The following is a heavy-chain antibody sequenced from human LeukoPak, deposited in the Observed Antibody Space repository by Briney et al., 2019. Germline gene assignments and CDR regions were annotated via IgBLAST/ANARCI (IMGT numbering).Heavy chain of an antibody. CDR1: GGSFSGYY. D-gene: IGHD3-10*01. V-gene: IGHV4-34*01. CDR2: INHSGST. J-gene: IGHJ6*03. CDR3: AREAGYGSGSKYYYYYMDV. Sequence: NPSETLSLTCAVYGGSFSGYYWRWIRQPPGKGLEWIGEINHSGSTNYNPSLKSRVTISVDTSKNQFSLKLSSVTAADTAVYYCAREAGYGSGSKYYYYYMDVWGKGTTVTISS.